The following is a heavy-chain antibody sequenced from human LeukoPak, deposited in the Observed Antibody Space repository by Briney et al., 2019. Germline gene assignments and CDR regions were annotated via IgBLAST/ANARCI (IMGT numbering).Heavy chain of an antibody. V-gene: IGHV3-30*04. CDR1: GFTFSSYP. Sequence: GGSLRLSCAASGFTFSSYPMHWVRQAPGKGLEWVAVISYDGSNKYYADSVKGRFTISRDNSKNTLYLQMNSLRAEDTAVYYCASRHYDFGYYWGQGTQVTVSS. CDR3: ASRHYDFGYY. D-gene: IGHD4-17*01. CDR2: ISYDGSNK. J-gene: IGHJ4*02.